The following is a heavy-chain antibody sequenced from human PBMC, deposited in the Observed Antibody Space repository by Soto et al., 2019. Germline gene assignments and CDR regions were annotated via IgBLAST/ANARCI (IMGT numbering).Heavy chain of an antibody. Sequence: GGSLRLSCAASGFTFNSYGIHWVRQAPGKGLEWVAVISYDGSHKYYADSMKGRFTISRDNSKNTLYLQMNSLRVEDTAVYYCAKAKEGAAADTFDHWGQGTLVTVSS. J-gene: IGHJ4*02. CDR3: AKAKEGAAADTFDH. D-gene: IGHD6-13*01. CDR1: GFTFNSYG. CDR2: ISYDGSHK. V-gene: IGHV3-30*18.